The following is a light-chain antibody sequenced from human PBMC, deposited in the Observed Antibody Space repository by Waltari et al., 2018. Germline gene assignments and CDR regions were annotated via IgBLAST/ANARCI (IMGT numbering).Light chain of an antibody. CDR3: QQSYSTPSST. V-gene: IGKV1-39*01. CDR2: SAS. CDR1: ESVDNV. J-gene: IGKJ2*01. Sequence: CRASESVDNVLNWYQQKPGKAPKLLIYSASTLHRGVPSRFSGSGSGTDFTLTITSLQLEDFATYYCQQSYSTPSSTFGQGTKLEIK.